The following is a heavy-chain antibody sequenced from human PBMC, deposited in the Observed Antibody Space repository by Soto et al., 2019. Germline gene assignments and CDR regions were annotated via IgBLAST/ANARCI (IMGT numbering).Heavy chain of an antibody. CDR3: ARGGEWYDILTGYYGPYNWFDP. CDR2: IYYSGST. Sequence: SETLSLTCTVSGGSISSCGYYWSWIRQHPGKGLEWIGYIYYSGSTYYNPSLKSRVTISVDTSKNQFSLKLSSVTAADTAVYYCARGGEWYDILTGYYGPYNWFDPWGQGTLVTVSS. J-gene: IGHJ5*02. V-gene: IGHV4-31*03. D-gene: IGHD3-9*01. CDR1: GGSISSCGYY.